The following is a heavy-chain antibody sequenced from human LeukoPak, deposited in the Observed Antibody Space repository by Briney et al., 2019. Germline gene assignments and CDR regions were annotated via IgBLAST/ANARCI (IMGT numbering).Heavy chain of an antibody. CDR1: GFTFSSYS. V-gene: IGHV3-21*01. CDR2: ISSSSSYI. J-gene: IGHJ5*02. Sequence: GGSLRLSCAASGFTFSSYSMSWVRQAPGKGLEWVSSISSSSSYIYYADSVKGRFTISRDNAKNSLYLQMNSLRAEDTAVYYCARARASSGRGPSNWFDPWGQGTLVTVSS. D-gene: IGHD6-19*01. CDR3: ARARASSGRGPSNWFDP.